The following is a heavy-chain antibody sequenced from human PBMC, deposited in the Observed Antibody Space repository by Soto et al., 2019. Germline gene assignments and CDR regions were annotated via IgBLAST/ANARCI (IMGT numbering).Heavy chain of an antibody. V-gene: IGHV4-34*02. D-gene: IGHD3-3*01. J-gene: IGHJ4*02. CDR1: GVSFTGYY. CDR2: INHYGST. Sequence: QVQLQQWGAGLLKPSESLSLTCGVSGVSFTGYYWTWIRQAPGKGLEWIGEINHYGSTNYTPSLKGRVTITRDTSKNQFSLMLASLSAADAAVYYSARGHGRFAHWGQGTLVTVSS. CDR3: ARGHGRFAH.